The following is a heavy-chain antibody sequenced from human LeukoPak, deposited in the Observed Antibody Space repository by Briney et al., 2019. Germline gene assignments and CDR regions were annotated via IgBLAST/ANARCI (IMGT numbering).Heavy chain of an antibody. V-gene: IGHV4-61*05. CDR3: ARQTCRGATCYRVDQYYYMDV. CDR2: IYSSVST. J-gene: IGHJ6*03. CDR1: GDSIRSSNYY. Sequence: KPSETLSLTCTASGDSIRSSNYYWAWIRQPPGEGLEWIGYIYSSVSTNYNPSLKSRVTISIDTSKSQFSLKLASVTAADTGVYYCARQTCRGATCYRVDQYYYMDVWGKGTTVTVSS. D-gene: IGHD2-15*01.